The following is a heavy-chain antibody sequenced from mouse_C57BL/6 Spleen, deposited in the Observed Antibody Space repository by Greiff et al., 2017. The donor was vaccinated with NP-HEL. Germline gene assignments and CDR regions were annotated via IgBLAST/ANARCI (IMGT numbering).Heavy chain of an antibody. CDR2: IDPETGGT. CDR3: TRSCYDGQEGFAY. V-gene: IGHV1-15*01. CDR1: GYTFTDFE. Sequence: VQLQQSGAELVRPGASVTLSCKASGYTFTDFEMHWVKQTPVHGLEWIGAIDPETGGTAYNQKFKGKAILTADKSSSTAYMELRSLTSEDSAVYYCTRSCYDGQEGFAYWGQGTLVTVSA. D-gene: IGHD2-3*01. J-gene: IGHJ3*01.